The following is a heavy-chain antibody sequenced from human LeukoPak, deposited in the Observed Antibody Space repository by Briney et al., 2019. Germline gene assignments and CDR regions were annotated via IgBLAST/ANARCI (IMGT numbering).Heavy chain of an antibody. CDR3: ARDGYYGSGKFDP. CDR2: SDYSGST. J-gene: IGHJ5*02. D-gene: IGHD3-10*01. V-gene: IGHV4-31*03. Sequence: SQTLSLTCTVSGGSISSGGYYWRWIRQHPAKGLEWIGYSDYSGSTYYNPSLKSRVTISVDTSKNQFSLKLSFVTAADTAVYYCARDGYYGSGKFDPWGQGTLVTVSS. CDR1: GGSISSGGYY.